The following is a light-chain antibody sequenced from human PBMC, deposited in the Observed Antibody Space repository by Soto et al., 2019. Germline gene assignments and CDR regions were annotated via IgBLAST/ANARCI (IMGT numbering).Light chain of an antibody. Sequence: IQLTQSPSSLSASVGDRVTISCRASQDISTHLAWFAQKPGRAPQLLIYAASTLHSGVPSRFSGSGSGTDFTLTFSRLEPEDFAVYYCEYYGNSITFGGGTKVDIK. CDR2: AAS. CDR3: EYYGNSIT. J-gene: IGKJ4*01. CDR1: QDISTH. V-gene: IGKV1-9*01.